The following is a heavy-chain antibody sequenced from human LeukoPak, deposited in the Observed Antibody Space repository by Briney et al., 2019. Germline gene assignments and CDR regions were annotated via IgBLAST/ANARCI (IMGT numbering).Heavy chain of an antibody. CDR1: GFTYRRFA. CDR3: PKDKASSGGPTFDS. D-gene: IGHD6-19*01. J-gene: IGHJ5*01. V-gene: IGHV3-23*01. CDR2: VNNGGNP. Sequence: PGGSLRLSCAASGFTYRRFAMSWVRQAPGKGLEWVASVNNGGNPYYADSVRGRFIVSRDNSQNTLSLQMDSLRTGDAGVYYCPKDKASSGGPTFDSWGQGTLVAVSS.